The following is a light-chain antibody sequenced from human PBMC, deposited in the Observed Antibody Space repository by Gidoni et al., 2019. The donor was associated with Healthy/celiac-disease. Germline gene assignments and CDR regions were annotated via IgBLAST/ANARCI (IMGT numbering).Light chain of an antibody. Sequence: QSVLTQPPSASGTPGQRVTISCSGSSSNIGSHTVTWYQQLPGTAPKLFIYSNNQRPSGVPDRFSGSKSGTSASLAISGLQSEDEADYYCAAWDDSLNGPLFGGGTKLTVL. J-gene: IGLJ2*01. V-gene: IGLV1-44*01. CDR3: AAWDDSLNGPL. CDR1: SSNIGSHT. CDR2: SNN.